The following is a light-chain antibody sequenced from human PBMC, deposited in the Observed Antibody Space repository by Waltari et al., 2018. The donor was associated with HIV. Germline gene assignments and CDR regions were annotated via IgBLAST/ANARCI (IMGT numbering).Light chain of an antibody. Sequence: DVLQTQIHLSLTVSPGESASVHRSATVSLRHSTGRDYLDWYVQRPGQTPRLLIYLASNRASGVPDRFVGTGSGTDFTLRITRVEAADVGTYFCLQNIRAPFAFGQGT. CDR2: LAS. CDR3: LQNIRAPFA. CDR1: VSLRHSTGRDY. V-gene: IGKV2-28*01. J-gene: IGKJ2*01.